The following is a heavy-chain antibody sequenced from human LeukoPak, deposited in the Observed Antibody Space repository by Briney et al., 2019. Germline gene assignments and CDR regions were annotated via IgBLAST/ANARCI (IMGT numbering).Heavy chain of an antibody. CDR3: AKDSNYGGNSPLDY. V-gene: IGHV3-9*01. CDR2: ISWNSGNI. Sequence: GGSLSLSCAASGFTFDDYAMHWVRQAPGKGLEWVSGISWNSGNIGYADSVKGRFTISRDNAKNSLYLQMNSLRAEDTALYYCAKDSNYGGNSPLDYWGQGTLVTVSS. CDR1: GFTFDDYA. D-gene: IGHD4-23*01. J-gene: IGHJ4*02.